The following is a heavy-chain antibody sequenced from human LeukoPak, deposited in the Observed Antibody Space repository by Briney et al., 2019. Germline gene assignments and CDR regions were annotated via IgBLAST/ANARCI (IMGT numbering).Heavy chain of an antibody. V-gene: IGHV4-4*02. D-gene: IGHD3/OR15-3a*01. J-gene: IGHJ4*02. CDR1: GDSITSSHW. Sequence: PSETLSLTCTVSGDSITSSHWWSWIRQSPGKGLEWIGNTYHSDYTNYNPSLKGRATISVDTSKNQFSLKLTSVTAADTAVYYCARQTGSGLFILPGGQGTLVTVSS. CDR3: ARQTGSGLFILP. CDR2: TYHSDYT.